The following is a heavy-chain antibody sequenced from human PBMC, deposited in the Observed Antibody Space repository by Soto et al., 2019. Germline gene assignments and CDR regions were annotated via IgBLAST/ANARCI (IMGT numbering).Heavy chain of an antibody. CDR1: GYTFTSYG. CDR3: ARGQESITIFGVGLDAFDF. CDR2: ISAYNGNT. D-gene: IGHD3-3*01. V-gene: IGHV1-18*01. J-gene: IGHJ3*01. Sequence: ASVKVSCKASGYTFTSYGISWVRQAPGQGLEWMGWISAYNGNTNYAQKLQGRVTMTTDTSTSTAYMELRSLRSDDTAVYYCARGQESITIFGVGLDAFDFCGRGTMDTGSS.